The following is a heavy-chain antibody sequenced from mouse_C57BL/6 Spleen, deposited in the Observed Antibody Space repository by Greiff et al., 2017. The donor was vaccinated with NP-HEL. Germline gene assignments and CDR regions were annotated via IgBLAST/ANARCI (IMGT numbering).Heavy chain of an antibody. V-gene: IGHV1-50*01. D-gene: IGHD1-1*01. Sequence: VQLQQPGAELVKPGASVKLSCKASGYTFTSYWMQWVKQRPGQGLEWIGEIDPSDSYTNYNQKFKGKATLTVDTSSSTAYMQLSSLTSEDSAVYYCARGALSTVGSYWGQGTTLTVSS. CDR2: IDPSDSYT. CDR1: GYTFTSYW. J-gene: IGHJ2*01. CDR3: ARGALSTVGSY.